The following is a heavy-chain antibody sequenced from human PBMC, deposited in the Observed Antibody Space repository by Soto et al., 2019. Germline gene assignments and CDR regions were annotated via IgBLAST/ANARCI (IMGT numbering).Heavy chain of an antibody. CDR1: GFTFSSYG. J-gene: IGHJ4*02. V-gene: IGHV3-33*01. D-gene: IGHD3-22*01. CDR2: IWYDGSNK. Sequence: GGSLRLSCAASGFTFSSYGMHWVRQAPGKGLEWVAVIWYDGSNKYYADSVKGRFTISRDNSKNTLYLQMNSLRAEDTAVYYCARGYYDSSGYGGTDDYWGQGTLVTVSS. CDR3: ARGYYDSSGYGGTDDY.